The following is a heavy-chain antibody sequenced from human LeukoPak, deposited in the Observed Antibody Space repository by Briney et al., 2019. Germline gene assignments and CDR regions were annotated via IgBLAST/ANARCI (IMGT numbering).Heavy chain of an antibody. J-gene: IGHJ3*02. D-gene: IGHD1-26*01. Sequence: ASVKVSCKASGYTFTGYYMHWVRQAPGQRLEWMGWINAGNGNTKYSQKFQGRVTITRDTSASTAYMELSSLRSEDTAVYYCARAWDEDAFDIWGQGTMVTVSS. CDR1: GYTFTGYY. CDR2: INAGNGNT. V-gene: IGHV1-3*01. CDR3: ARAWDEDAFDI.